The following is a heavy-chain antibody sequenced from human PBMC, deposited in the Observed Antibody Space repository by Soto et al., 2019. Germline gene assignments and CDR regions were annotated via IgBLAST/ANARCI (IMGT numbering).Heavy chain of an antibody. CDR1: GYSFTGYY. J-gene: IGHJ4*02. D-gene: IGHD2-8*02. CDR3: ARGDYGTGGYPFPYFDY. V-gene: IGHV1-2*02. CDR2: INPDSGAT. Sequence: HEHLVQSGAEVKRPGASLKVSCKASGYSFTGYYIHWVRQAPGQGLEWMGWINPDSGATNYAQNFQGRVTLTSGTAISTASMDLTSLTSGDTAVYYCARGDYGTGGYPFPYFDYWGQGTLVIVSS.